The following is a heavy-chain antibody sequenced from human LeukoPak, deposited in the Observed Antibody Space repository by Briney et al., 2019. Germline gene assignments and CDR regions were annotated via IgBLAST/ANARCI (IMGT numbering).Heavy chain of an antibody. J-gene: IGHJ5*02. D-gene: IGHD4-17*01. CDR2: INAGNGNT. CDR1: GYTFSSYG. CDR3: AREGSAVTTYNWFDP. Sequence: ASVKVSCKASGYTFSSYGMHWVCQAPGQRLEWMGWINAGNGNTKYSQKFQGRVTITRDTSASAAYMVLSSLRSEDTAVYYCAREGSAVTTYNWFDPWGQGTLVTVSS. V-gene: IGHV1-3*01.